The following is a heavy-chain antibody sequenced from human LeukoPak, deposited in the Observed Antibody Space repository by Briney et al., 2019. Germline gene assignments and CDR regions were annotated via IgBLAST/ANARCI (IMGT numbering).Heavy chain of an antibody. D-gene: IGHD3-10*01. CDR2: FDPEDGET. Sequence: ASVKVSCKVSGYTLPELSMHWVRQAPGKGLEWVGGFDPEDGETIYAQKFQGRVTMTEDTSTDTAYMELSRLRSEDTAVYYCAREGSITMVRGVTNWFDPWGQGTLVTVSS. CDR1: GYTLPELS. CDR3: AREGSITMVRGVTNWFDP. J-gene: IGHJ5*02. V-gene: IGHV1-24*01.